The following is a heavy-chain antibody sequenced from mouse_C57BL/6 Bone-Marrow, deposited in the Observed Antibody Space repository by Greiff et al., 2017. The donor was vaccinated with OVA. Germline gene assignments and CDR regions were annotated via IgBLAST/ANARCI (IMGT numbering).Heavy chain of an antibody. J-gene: IGHJ2*01. CDR2: IYPGDGDT. V-gene: IGHV1-82*01. D-gene: IGHD4-1*01. CDR3: ALTGTHYFDY. CDR1: GYAFSSSW. Sequence: VQLQQSGPELVKPGASVKISCKASGYAFSSSWMNWVKQRPGKGLEWIGRIYPGDGDTNYNGKFKGKATLTADKSSSTAYMQLSSLTSEDSAVYFCALTGTHYFDYWGQGTTLTVSS.